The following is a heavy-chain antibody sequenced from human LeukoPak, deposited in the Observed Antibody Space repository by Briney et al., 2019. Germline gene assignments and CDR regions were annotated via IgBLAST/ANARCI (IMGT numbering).Heavy chain of an antibody. CDR1: GFTFSSYA. V-gene: IGHV3-9*01. CDR3: AKDQNTVTTGSWDY. CDR2: ISWNSDST. Sequence: GGSLRLSCAASGFTFSSYAMSWVRQAPGKGLEWVSGISWNSDSTGYADSVKGRFTISRDNAKKSLYLQMNSLRVEDTALYYCAKDQNTVTTGSWDYWGQGTLVTVSS. D-gene: IGHD4-17*01. J-gene: IGHJ4*02.